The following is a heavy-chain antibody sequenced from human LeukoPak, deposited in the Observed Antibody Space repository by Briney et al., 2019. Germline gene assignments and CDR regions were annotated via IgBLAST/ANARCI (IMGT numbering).Heavy chain of an antibody. CDR3: AKDRGCSTSCYGEPDDAFDI. D-gene: IGHD2-2*01. J-gene: IGHJ3*02. CDR2: ISGSGGST. V-gene: IGHV3-23*01. CDR1: GFTFSSYA. Sequence: GGSLRLSCAASGFTFSSYAMSWFRQAPGKGLEWVSAISGSGGSTYYADSVKGRFTISRDNSKNTLYLQMNSLRAEDTAVYYCAKDRGCSTSCYGEPDDAFDIWGQGTMVTVSS.